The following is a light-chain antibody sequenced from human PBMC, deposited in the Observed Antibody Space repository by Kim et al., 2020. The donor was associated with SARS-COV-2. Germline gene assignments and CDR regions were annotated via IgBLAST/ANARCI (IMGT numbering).Light chain of an antibody. V-gene: IGLV2-11*01. J-gene: IGLJ2*01. CDR2: DVS. CDR1: SGDVGGYNY. Sequence: QSALTQPRSVSGSPGQSVTISCTGTSGDVGGYNYVSWYQQHPGKAPKLMIYDVSKRPSGVPDRFSGSKSGNTASLTISGLQAEDEADYYCCSYAGSYTLVVFGGGTQLTVL. CDR3: CSYAGSYTLVV.